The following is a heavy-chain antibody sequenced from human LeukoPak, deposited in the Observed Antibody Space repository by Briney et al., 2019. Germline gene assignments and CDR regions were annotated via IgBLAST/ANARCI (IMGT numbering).Heavy chain of an antibody. D-gene: IGHD2-15*01. J-gene: IGHJ4*02. CDR1: GFTFSSYW. V-gene: IGHV3-7*01. CDR2: IKQDGNEK. CDR3: ARDWRYSTFDY. Sequence: GGPLRLSCAASGFTFSSYWMSWVRQAPGKGLEWVAIIKQDGNEKYYVDSVKGRFTISRDNAKNSLYLQMNSLRAEDTAVYYCARDWRYSTFDYWGQGTLVTVSS.